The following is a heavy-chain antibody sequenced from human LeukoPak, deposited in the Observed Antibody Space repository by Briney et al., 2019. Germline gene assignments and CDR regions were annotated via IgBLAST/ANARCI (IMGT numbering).Heavy chain of an antibody. V-gene: IGHV3-23*01. D-gene: IGHD3-9*01. J-gene: IGHJ4*02. Sequence: GGSLRLSCAASGFTFKNYRMNWVRQAPGKGLEWVSAISGSGGSTYYADSVNGRFTISRDNSKNTLYLQMNSLRAEDTAVYYCACDILTGHDYWGQGTLVTVSS. CDR2: ISGSGGST. CDR1: GFTFKNYR. CDR3: ACDILTGHDY.